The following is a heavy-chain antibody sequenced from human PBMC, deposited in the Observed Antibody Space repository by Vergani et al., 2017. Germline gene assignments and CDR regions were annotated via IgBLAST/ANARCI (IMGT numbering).Heavy chain of an antibody. V-gene: IGHV2-5*02. Sequence: QITLKESGPTLVKPTQTLTLTCTFSGFSLSTSGVGVGWIRQPPGKALEWLALIYWDDDKRYSPSLKSRLTITKDTSKNQVVLTMTNMDPVDTATYYCAHFDYDEEGDAFDIWGQGTMVTVSS. CDR1: GFSLSTSGVG. D-gene: IGHD4-17*01. CDR2: IYWDDDK. J-gene: IGHJ3*02. CDR3: AHFDYDEEGDAFDI.